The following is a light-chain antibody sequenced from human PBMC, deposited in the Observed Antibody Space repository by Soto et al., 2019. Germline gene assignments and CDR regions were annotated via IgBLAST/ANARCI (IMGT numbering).Light chain of an antibody. CDR3: QQFNNYPPIT. CDR1: QGISSA. CDR2: DAS. J-gene: IGKJ5*01. Sequence: IQLTQSPSSLSASLLDIFTITCRASQGISSALAWYQQKPGKAPKLLIYDASSLESGVPSRFSGSGSGTDFTLTISSLQPEDFTTYYCQQFNNYPPITFGQGTRLEI. V-gene: IGKV1D-13*01.